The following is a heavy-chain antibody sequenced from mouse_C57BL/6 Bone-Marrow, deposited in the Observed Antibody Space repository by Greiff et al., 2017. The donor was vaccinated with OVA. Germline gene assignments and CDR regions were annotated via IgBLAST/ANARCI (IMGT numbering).Heavy chain of an antibody. D-gene: IGHD1-1*01. CDR3: ARTMYSSSYWYFDV. V-gene: IGHV1-64*01. Sequence: QVQLQQPGAELVKPGASVKLSCKASGYTFTSYWMHWVKQRPGQGLEWIGMIHPNSGSTNYNEKFKSKATLTVAKSSSTAYMQRSSLTSEDSAVYYCARTMYSSSYWYFDVWGTGTTVTVSS. CDR2: IHPNSGST. J-gene: IGHJ1*03. CDR1: GYTFTSYW.